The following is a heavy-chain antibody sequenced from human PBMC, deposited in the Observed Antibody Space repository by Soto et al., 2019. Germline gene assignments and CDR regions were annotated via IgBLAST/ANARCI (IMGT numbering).Heavy chain of an antibody. CDR1: GFTFSSYG. CDR2: IWYDGSNK. D-gene: IGHD6-6*01. CDR3: ARDIDWYSNSSGFDN. J-gene: IGHJ4*02. Sequence: PGGSLRLSCAASGFTFSSYGMHWVRQAPGKGLEWVAVIWYDGSNKHYADPVKGRFTISRDNSKNTLSLQMNSLRAEDTAIYYCARDIDWYSNSSGFDNWRQRTLVTVSS. V-gene: IGHV3-33*01.